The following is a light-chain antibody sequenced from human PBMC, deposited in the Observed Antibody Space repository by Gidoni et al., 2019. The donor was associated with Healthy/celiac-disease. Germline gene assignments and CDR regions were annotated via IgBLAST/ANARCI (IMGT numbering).Light chain of an antibody. J-gene: IGKJ1*01. V-gene: IGKV3-15*01. CDR3: QQYNNWPPWT. Sequence: EIVMTQSPATLSVSPGERATLSCMASQSVNSNLAWYQQKPGQAPSLLIYGASTRASSLSPSAALQSEDFAVYYCQQYNNWPPWTFGPGTKVEI. CDR2: GAS. CDR1: QSVNSN.